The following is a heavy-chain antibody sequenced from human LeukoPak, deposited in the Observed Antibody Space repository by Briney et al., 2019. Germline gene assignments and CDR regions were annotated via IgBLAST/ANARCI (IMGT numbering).Heavy chain of an antibody. D-gene: IGHD6-13*01. CDR2: ISDSGVST. CDR1: GFTFSSYA. J-gene: IGHJ4*02. CDR3: ARDRFHSSSRHRHFDY. Sequence: GGSLRLSCAASGFTFSSYAMSWVRQAPGKGLEWVSAISDSGVSTYYADSVKGRFTVSRDNSKNTLNLQMNSLRAEDTAVYYCARDRFHSSSRHRHFDYWGQGTLVTVSS. V-gene: IGHV3-23*01.